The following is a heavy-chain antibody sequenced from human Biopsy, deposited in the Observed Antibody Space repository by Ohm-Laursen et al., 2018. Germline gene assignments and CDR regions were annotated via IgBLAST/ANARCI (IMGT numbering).Heavy chain of an antibody. Sequence: SDTLSLTCAVSGASISDYYCVWIRQPAGKGLEWTGLIFTSGSTTYNPSLRSRFTMSVDTSKTQFTLNLSTVTDADTAMYYRAKGYTDYSDSSGFSYYFRYWGQGTLVTVSS. CDR2: IFTSGST. CDR1: GASISDYY. J-gene: IGHJ4*02. V-gene: IGHV4-4*07. D-gene: IGHD3-22*01. CDR3: AKGYTDYSDSSGFSYYFRY.